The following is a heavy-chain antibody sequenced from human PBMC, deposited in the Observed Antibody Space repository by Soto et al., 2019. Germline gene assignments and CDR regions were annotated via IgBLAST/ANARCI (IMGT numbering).Heavy chain of an antibody. CDR1: GGPIDTGAHC. D-gene: IGHD2-15*01. J-gene: IGHJ3*01. CDR2: NYYSGST. V-gene: IGHV4-39*01. CDR3: ATRGLRLPDISVGALDV. Sequence: PSETLSLTCNVSGGPIDTGAHCWDWIRQPPGKGLEWIGSNYYSGSTYYRSSLKSRLTLSVDTAKNQFSMKLKSATAADTAVYFCATRGLRLPDISVGALDVWGQGTLVTVSS.